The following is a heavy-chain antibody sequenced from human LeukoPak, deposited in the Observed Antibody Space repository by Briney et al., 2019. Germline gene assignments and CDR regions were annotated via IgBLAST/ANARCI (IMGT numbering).Heavy chain of an antibody. CDR1: GFTFSSYW. CDR3: ARAGATSYYYMDV. D-gene: IGHD1-26*01. V-gene: IGHV3-21*01. J-gene: IGHJ6*03. Sequence: GGSLRLSCAASGFTFSSYWMHWVRQAPGKGLEWVSSISSSSSYIYYADSVKGRFTISRDNAKNSLYLQMNSLRAEDTAVYYCARAGATSYYYMDVWGKGTAVTVSS. CDR2: ISSSSSYI.